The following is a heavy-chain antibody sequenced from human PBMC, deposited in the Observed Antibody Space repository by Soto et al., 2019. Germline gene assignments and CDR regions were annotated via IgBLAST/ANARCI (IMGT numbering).Heavy chain of an antibody. Sequence: GSGPTLVNPTQTLTLTCTFSGFSLSTSEGGVGWIRQPPGKALELLGIIYWDDDKRYSTLLNKRLTITKDTSKNQVVLTMTNMDSVDTGTYYCECLTELYIMFDFWGQGTLVTVSS. V-gene: IGHV2-5*02. CDR1: GFSLSTSEGG. CDR3: ECLTELYIMFDF. J-gene: IGHJ4*02. D-gene: IGHD3-16*01. CDR2: IYWDDDK.